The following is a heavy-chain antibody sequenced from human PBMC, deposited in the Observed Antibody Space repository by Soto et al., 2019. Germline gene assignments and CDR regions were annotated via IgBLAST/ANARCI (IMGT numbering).Heavy chain of an antibody. J-gene: IGHJ4*02. Sequence: QVQLQESGPGLVKPSGTLSLACAVSGASISSSNWWSWVRQPPGKGLEWIGEIYHSGSTNYNPSLERRSTISVVKSQNPFPLKLTSVTAADTALYYCAKNVCRGSDWGWGQGTLVIVSS. CDR1: GASISSSNW. CDR3: AKNVCRGSDWG. V-gene: IGHV4-4*02. D-gene: IGHD6-19*01. CDR2: IYHSGST.